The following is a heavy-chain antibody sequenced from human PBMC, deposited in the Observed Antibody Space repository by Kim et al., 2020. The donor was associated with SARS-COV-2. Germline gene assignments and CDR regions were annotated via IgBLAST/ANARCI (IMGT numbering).Heavy chain of an antibody. Sequence: GGSLRLSCAGSAFIFKIYGMSCVPQAPGKGLEWVSTISGGGGSTYYASSVNGRFTISRDNSKNTLFLQMNSLRAEDTAVYYCASHALAIVAAPAAMAYF. D-gene: IGHD2-2*01. CDR2: ISGGGGST. J-gene: IGHJ4*01. V-gene: IGHV3-23*01. CDR3: ASHALAIVAAPAAMAYF. CDR1: AFIFKIYG.